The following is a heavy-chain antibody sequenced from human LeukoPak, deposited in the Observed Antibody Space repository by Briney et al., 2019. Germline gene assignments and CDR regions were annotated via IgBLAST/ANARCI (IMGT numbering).Heavy chain of an antibody. CDR1: GGSISSYY. J-gene: IGHJ3*02. CDR2: IYYSGST. Sequence: PSETLSLTCTVSGGSISSYYWSWIRQPPGKGLEWIGYIYYSGSTNYHPTLKSRVTVSVDTSKNQFSLKLSSVTAADTAVYYCASSGWSMMTFDIWGQGTMVTVSS. CDR3: ASSGWSMMTFDI. D-gene: IGHD6-19*01. V-gene: IGHV4-59*08.